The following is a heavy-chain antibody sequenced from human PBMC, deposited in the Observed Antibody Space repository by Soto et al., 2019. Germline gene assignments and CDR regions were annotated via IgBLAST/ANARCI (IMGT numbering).Heavy chain of an antibody. Sequence: PGGSLRLSCAASGFTLRSYWMSWVRQAPGKGLEWLATIKTDASEKKYVDSVKGRFTVSRDNAKNSLYLQMDSLRAEDTAAYYCARDSGYGSGGSVNHYLDCWGRGTQVTVSS. CDR1: GFTLRSYW. V-gene: IGHV3-7*01. J-gene: IGHJ4*01. CDR3: ARDSGYGSGGSVNHYLDC. D-gene: IGHD3-10*01. CDR2: IKTDASEK.